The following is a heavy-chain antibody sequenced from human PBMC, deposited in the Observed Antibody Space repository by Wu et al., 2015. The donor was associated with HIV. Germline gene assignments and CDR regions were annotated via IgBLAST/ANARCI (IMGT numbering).Heavy chain of an antibody. V-gene: IGHV1-24*01. CDR3: ATATYYYGSGHVPYYYGMDV. J-gene: IGHJ6*02. CDR2: FDPEDGET. CDR1: GYTLTELS. Sequence: QVQLVQSGAEVKKPGASVKVSCKVSGYTLTELSMHWVRQAPGKGLEWMGGFDPEDGETIYAQKFQGRVTMTEDTSTDTAYMELSSLRSEDTAVYYCATATYYYGSGHVPYYYGMDVWGQGTTVTVSS. D-gene: IGHD3-10*01.